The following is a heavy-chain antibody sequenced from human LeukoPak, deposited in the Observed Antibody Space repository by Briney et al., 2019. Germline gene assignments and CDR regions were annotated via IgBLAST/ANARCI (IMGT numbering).Heavy chain of an antibody. CDR2: ISYAGTNK. V-gene: IGHV3-30-3*01. Sequence: GGSLRLSCVVSGFTLTNYALHWVRQAPGKGLEWVAVISYAGTNKYYADSVKGRLTISRDNSKNTLYLQMNSLRAEDTAVYNCARGRGSYSLDYWGQGTLVTVSP. D-gene: IGHD3-10*01. CDR3: ARGRGSYSLDY. J-gene: IGHJ4*02. CDR1: GFTLTNYA.